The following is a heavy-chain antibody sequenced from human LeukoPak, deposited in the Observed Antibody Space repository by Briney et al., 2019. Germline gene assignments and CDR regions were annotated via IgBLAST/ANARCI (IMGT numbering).Heavy chain of an antibody. CDR1: GFTMSNTY. D-gene: IGHD3-9*01. J-gene: IGHJ4*02. CDR2: VYVGGST. V-gene: IGHV3-66*01. Sequence: GGSLRLSCVGSGFTMSNTYMSWVRQAPGKGLEWVSVVYVGGSTNYADSVKGRFTPPRDTSKNTLHLQMNSLRAEDTAVYFCARGLNTGYYAPWSFDSWGQGTLVTVSS. CDR3: ARGLNTGYYAPWSFDS.